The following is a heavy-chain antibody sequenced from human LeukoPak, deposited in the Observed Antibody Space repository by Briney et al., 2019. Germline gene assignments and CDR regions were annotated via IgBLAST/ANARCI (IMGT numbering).Heavy chain of an antibody. CDR3: VRGYSGGGGFYF. D-gene: IGHD4-23*01. Sequence: GGSERLSCAASGFTFSSYGMYWVRQAPGKGLEHVSGISSTGTYTYYANSVRGRFTISRDNSKNTMYLQMSSLRLEDTAVYFCVRGYSGGGGFYFWGQGTLVTVSS. V-gene: IGHV3-64*01. J-gene: IGHJ4*02. CDR1: GFTFSSYG. CDR2: ISSTGTYT.